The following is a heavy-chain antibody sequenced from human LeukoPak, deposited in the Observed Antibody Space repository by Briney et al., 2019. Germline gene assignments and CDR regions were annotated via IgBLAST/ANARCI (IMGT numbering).Heavy chain of an antibody. D-gene: IGHD2-2*02. CDR2: IIPIFGTA. CDR3: ASEVRAGYCSSTSCYTSWFDP. CDR1: GGTFSSYA. J-gene: IGHJ5*02. Sequence: SVKVSCKASGGTFSSYAISWVRQAPGQGLEWMGGIIPIFGTANYAQKFQGRVTITTDESTSTAYMELSRLRSEDTAVYYCASEVRAGYCSSTSCYTSWFDPWGQGTLVTVSS. V-gene: IGHV1-69*05.